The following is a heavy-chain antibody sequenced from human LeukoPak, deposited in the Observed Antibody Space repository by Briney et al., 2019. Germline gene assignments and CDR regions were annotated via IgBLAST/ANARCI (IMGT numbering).Heavy chain of an antibody. CDR2: ISTDGSST. J-gene: IGHJ3*02. D-gene: IGHD6-6*01. CDR1: GFTFSSYW. V-gene: IGHV3-74*01. CDR3: VREYSSSSGRAFDI. Sequence: GGSLRLSCAASGFTFSSYWMLWVRQAPGKGLVWVSRISTDGSSTNSADSVKGRFTISRDNAKNTPYLQMNSLRAEDTAVYYCVREYSSSSGRAFDIWGQGTMVTVSP.